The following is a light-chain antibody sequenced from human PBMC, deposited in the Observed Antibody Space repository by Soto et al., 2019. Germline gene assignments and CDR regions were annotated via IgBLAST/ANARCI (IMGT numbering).Light chain of an antibody. CDR1: QGVGST. Sequence: EIVMTQSPATLSVSPGERATLSCRASQGVGSTLAWYQQKPGQTPRLLIYAASTRATGVPARFSGSGSGTEFTLTINSLQSEDFAVYYCQHYHSWPLTFGGGTKVESK. V-gene: IGKV3-15*01. CDR2: AAS. CDR3: QHYHSWPLT. J-gene: IGKJ4*01.